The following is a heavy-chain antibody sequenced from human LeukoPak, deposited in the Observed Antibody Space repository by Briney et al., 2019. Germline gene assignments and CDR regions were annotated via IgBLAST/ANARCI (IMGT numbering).Heavy chain of an antibody. J-gene: IGHJ5*02. CDR1: GYTFTGYY. V-gene: IGHV1-2*06. CDR2: INPNSGGT. CDR3: ARDRIAAAGTFDP. D-gene: IGHD6-13*01. Sequence: SVKVSCKASGYTFTGYYMHWVRQAPGQGLEWMGRINPNSGGTNYAQKFQGRVTMTRDTSISTAYMELSRLRSDDTAVYYCARDRIAAAGTFDPWGQGTLVTVSS.